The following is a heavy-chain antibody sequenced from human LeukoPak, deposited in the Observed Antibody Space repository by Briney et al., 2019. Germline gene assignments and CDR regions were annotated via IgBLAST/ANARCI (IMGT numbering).Heavy chain of an antibody. CDR3: AREYFYDSSGYFYYRIFDY. D-gene: IGHD3-22*01. Sequence: PGGSLRLSCAASGFTFRNYGMHWVRQAPGKGLEGVAVISYDGNNEYYGDPVKGRFTIFRDNSKDTLYLQMNSLRAEDTAVYYCAREYFYDSSGYFYYRIFDYWGQGALVTVSS. V-gene: IGHV3-30*03. CDR1: GFTFRNYG. J-gene: IGHJ4*02. CDR2: ISYDGNNE.